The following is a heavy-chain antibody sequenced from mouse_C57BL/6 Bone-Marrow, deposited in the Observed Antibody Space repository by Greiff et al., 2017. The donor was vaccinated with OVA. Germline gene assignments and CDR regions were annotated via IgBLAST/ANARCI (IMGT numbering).Heavy chain of an antibody. CDR2: ISYDGSN. J-gene: IGHJ4*01. Sequence: EVKLQESGPGLVKPSQSLSLTCSVTGYSITSGYYWNWIRQFPGNKLEWMGYISYDGSNNYNPSLKNRISITRDTSKNQFFLKLNSVTTEDTATYYCARGGTDDYGSSPCAMDYWGQGTSVTVSS. V-gene: IGHV3-6*01. CDR3: ARGGTDDYGSSPCAMDY. D-gene: IGHD1-1*01. CDR1: GYSITSGYY.